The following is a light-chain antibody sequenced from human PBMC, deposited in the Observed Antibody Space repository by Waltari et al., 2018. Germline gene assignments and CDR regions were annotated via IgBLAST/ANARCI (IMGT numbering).Light chain of an antibody. J-gene: IGLJ1*01. CDR3: CSYAGVTTFYV. V-gene: IGLV2-23*02. CDR1: SNAVGSYNL. CDR2: EVN. Sequence: QSALTQPASVSGSPGQSITISCTGTSNAVGSYNLVSWYQQRPGKAPKFIIYEVNRRPSGLSSRFSGSKSGNTASLTISGLQAEDEADYFCCSYAGVTTFYVFGTGTRVTVL.